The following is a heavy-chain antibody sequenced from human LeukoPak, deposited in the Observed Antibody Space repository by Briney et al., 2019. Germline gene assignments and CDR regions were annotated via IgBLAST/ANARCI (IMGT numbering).Heavy chain of an antibody. J-gene: IGHJ4*02. Sequence: GESLKISCKHSEYSFPNYCIGWVRQMPGKGLEWMGISYPDDSDTRYRPSFQGQVTISADRSISTADLQWSSLKASDTAMYYCAIGRGGQQLGDYWGQGTLVTVS. CDR2: SYPDDSDT. V-gene: IGHV5-51*01. CDR1: EYSFPNYC. D-gene: IGHD6-13*01. CDR3: AIGRGGQQLGDY.